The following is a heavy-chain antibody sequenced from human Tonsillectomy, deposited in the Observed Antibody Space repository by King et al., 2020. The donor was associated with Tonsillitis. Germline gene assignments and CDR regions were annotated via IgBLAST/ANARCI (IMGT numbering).Heavy chain of an antibody. V-gene: IGHV1-18*01. CDR1: GYTFSTYG. CDR2: ITTYNDNT. J-gene: IGHJ6*02. D-gene: IGHD3-9*01. CDR3: ARLKHYYYILTGYYKGAYYYSGMDV. Sequence: QLVQSGAEVKKPGASVKVSCKASGYTFSTYGIGWVRQAPGQGLEWMGWITTYNDNTHYAQKHQGRVTMTTDTSTSTAYMELRSLRADDTAVYCCARLKHYYYILTGYYKGAYYYSGMDVWGQGTTVTVSS.